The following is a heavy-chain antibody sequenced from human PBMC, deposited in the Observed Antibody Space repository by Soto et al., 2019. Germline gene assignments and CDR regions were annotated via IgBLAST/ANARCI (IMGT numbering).Heavy chain of an antibody. D-gene: IGHD3-22*01. Sequence: PSETLSLTCTVSGGSISSGGYYWSWIRQHPGKGLEWIGYIYYSGSTYYNPSLKSRVTISVDTSKNQFSLKLSSVTAADTAVYYCARGGYYDSSGYYGYWGQGTLVTVS. V-gene: IGHV4-31*03. CDR1: GGSISSGGYY. CDR2: IYYSGST. J-gene: IGHJ4*02. CDR3: ARGGYYDSSGYYGY.